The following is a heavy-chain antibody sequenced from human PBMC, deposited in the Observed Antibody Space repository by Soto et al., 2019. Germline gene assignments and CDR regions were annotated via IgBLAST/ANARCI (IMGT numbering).Heavy chain of an antibody. D-gene: IGHD6-25*01. CDR1: GGSFSGYY. J-gene: IGHJ5*02. V-gene: IGHV4-34*01. Sequence: QVQLQQWGAGLLKPSETLSLTCAVYGGSFSGYYWSWIRQPPGKGLEWIGEINHSGNTNYNPSLKSRVTKSVDTSKHQFSLKLSSVTAADTAVYYCARRSAAGPWGQGNLVTVSS. CDR2: INHSGNT. CDR3: ARRSAAGP.